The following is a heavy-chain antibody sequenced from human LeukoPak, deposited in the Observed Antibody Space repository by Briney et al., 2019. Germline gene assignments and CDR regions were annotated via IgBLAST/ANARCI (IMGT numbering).Heavy chain of an antibody. CDR1: GGSISTNDYF. CDR3: ARAPLTTATSDYFDY. CDR2: IHYSGIT. Sequence: SQTLSLTCTVSGGSISTNDYFWSWNRQSPEKGLEWIGYIHYSGITKSNPSLESRLTLSVDTSKNQLSLRLTSVTAADTAVYYCARAPLTTATSDYFDYWGQGTLVTVSS. D-gene: IGHD4-17*01. V-gene: IGHV4-30-4*01. J-gene: IGHJ4*02.